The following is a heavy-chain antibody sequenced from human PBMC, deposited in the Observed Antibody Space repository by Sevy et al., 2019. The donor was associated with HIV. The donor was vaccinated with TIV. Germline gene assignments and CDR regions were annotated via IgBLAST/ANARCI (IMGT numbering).Heavy chain of an antibody. CDR2: IKRDGSEK. J-gene: IGHJ6*02. CDR3: AQDCSSTSSLCSLDV. CDR1: GFTFSNFW. D-gene: IGHD2-2*01. Sequence: GGSLRLSCAASGFTFSNFWMSWVRQAPGKGLEWVANIKRDGSEKYYMASVKGRFTSSRDNAKKSMYLQMNSLRAEDTAIYFCAQDCSSTSSLCSLDVWGQGTTVTVSS. V-gene: IGHV3-7*03.